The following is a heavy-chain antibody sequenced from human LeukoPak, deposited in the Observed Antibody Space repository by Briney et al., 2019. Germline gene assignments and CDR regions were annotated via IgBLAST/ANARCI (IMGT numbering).Heavy chain of an antibody. CDR3: ARDRGVATIYGMDV. J-gene: IGHJ6*04. CDR2: IIPIFGTA. V-gene: IGHV1-69*01. CDR1: GGTFSSYA. Sequence: GSSVKVSCKASGGTFSSYAISWVRQAPGQGLEWMGGIIPIFGTANYAQKFQGRVTITADESTSTAYMELSSLRSEDTVVYYCARDRGVATIYGMDVWGKGTTVTVSS. D-gene: IGHD3-3*01.